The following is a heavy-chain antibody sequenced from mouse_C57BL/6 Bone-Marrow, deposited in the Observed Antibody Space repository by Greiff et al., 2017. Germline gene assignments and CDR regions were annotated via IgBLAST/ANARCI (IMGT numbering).Heavy chain of an antibody. D-gene: IGHD2-5*01. CDR3: ARKAYYSNYCFAY. CDR1: GFTFSDYG. Sequence: VKLVESGGGLVKPGGSLKLSCAASGFTFSDYGMHWVRQAPEKGLEWVAYISSGSSTIYYADTVKGRFTISRDNAKNTLFLQMTSLRSEDTAMYYCARKAYYSNYCFAYWGQGTLVTVSA. J-gene: IGHJ3*01. V-gene: IGHV5-17*01. CDR2: ISSGSSTI.